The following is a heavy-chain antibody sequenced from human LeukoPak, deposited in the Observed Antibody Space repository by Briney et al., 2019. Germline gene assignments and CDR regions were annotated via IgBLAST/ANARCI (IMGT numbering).Heavy chain of an antibody. V-gene: IGHV1-2*02. J-gene: IGHJ4*02. CDR2: INPNSGGT. CDR3: AREGPIVGATHLVDY. D-gene: IGHD1-26*01. Sequence: ASVKVSCKASGYTFTDYYMHWVRQAPGQGLEWMGWINPNSGGTNYAQKFQGRVTMTRDTSISTAYMELSRLRSDDTAVYYCAREGPIVGATHLVDYWGQGTLVSVSS. CDR1: GYTFTDYY.